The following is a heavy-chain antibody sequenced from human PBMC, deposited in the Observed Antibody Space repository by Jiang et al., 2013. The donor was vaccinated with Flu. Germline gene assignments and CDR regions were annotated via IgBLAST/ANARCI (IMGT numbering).Heavy chain of an antibody. V-gene: IGHV7-4-1*02. J-gene: IGHJ5*02. CDR1: GYTFTSYA. Sequence: QSGSELKKPGASVKVSCKASGYTFTSYAMNWVRQAPGQGLEWMGWINTNTGNPTYAQGFTGRFVFSLDTSVSTAYLQISSLKAEDTAVYYCARDRGKGIAAAAPGNNWFDPWGQGTPGHRLL. CDR2: INTNTGNP. D-gene: IGHD6-13*01. CDR3: ARDRGKGIAAAAPGNNWFDP.